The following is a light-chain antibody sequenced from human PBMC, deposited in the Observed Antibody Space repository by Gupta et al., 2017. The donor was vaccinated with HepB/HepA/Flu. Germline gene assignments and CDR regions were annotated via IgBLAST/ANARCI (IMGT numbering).Light chain of an antibody. Sequence: QTALTQTPSASGSPGQSVSISCTGPSSDLCDFKYVCWYQHHPGKAPKLIIYELAKRPSGVPDRFSGSKSGNTASLTVSGLQAEDEAEYFCSSPGGTDNLIFGGGTKLTVL. V-gene: IGLV2-8*01. CDR1: SSDLCDFKY. J-gene: IGLJ2*01. CDR2: ELA. CDR3: SSPGGTDNLI.